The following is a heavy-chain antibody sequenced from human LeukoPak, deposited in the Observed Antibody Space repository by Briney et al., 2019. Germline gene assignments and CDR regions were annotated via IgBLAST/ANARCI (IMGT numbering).Heavy chain of an antibody. Sequence: ASVKVSCKASGYTFTSYDINWVRQATGQGLEWMGGIIPIFGTANYAQKFQGRVTITADESTSTAYMELSSLRSEDTAVYYCARERRLPTVTTPYYFDYWGQGTLVTVSS. CDR2: IIPIFGTA. D-gene: IGHD4-17*01. V-gene: IGHV1-69*13. CDR1: GYTFTSYD. J-gene: IGHJ4*02. CDR3: ARERRLPTVTTPYYFDY.